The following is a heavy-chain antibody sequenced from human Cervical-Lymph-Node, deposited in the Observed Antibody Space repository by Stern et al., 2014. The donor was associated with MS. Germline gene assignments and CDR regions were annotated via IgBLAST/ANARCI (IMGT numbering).Heavy chain of an antibody. CDR1: GGSFSGYY. J-gene: IGHJ4*02. CDR3: ARVGGTGTTY. V-gene: IGHV4-34*01. D-gene: IGHD1-1*01. Sequence: QVQLQQSGAGLLKPSETLSLTCAVYGGSFSGYYWRWIRQPPGKGLEWIGEINHSGSTNYNPSLKSRVTLSVDTTKNPLSLQQSSVTAADTAVYYCARVGGTGTTYWGQGTLVTVSS. CDR2: INHSGST.